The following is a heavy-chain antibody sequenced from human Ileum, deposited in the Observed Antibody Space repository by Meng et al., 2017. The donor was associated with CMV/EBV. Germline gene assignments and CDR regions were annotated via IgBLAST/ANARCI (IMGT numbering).Heavy chain of an antibody. CDR1: GGSFSGYY. J-gene: IGHJ6*02. V-gene: IGHV4-34*01. CDR2: INHRGST. D-gene: IGHD6-19*01. CDR3: ARGPGIAVAADPLDYYYYGMDV. Sequence: SETLSLTCAVYGGSFSGYYWSWIRQPPGKGLEWIGEINHRGSTNYNPSLKSRVTISVDTSKNQFSLKLSSVTAADTAVYYCARGPGIAVAADPLDYYYYGMDVWGQGTTVTVSS.